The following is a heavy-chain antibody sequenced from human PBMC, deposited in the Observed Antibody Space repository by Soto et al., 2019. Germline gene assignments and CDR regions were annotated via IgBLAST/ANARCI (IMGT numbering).Heavy chain of an antibody. D-gene: IGHD2-8*01. V-gene: IGHV3-30*18. CDR2: ISYDGRIY. Sequence: QVQLVESGEGVVQPGRSLRLSGAASGFTVVYGLHWVRQTPGKGLEWVSFISYDGRIYYYADSVKGRFTVSIDNSRNTMYLEMSSLRIEDTAVYYCAKAGGKVSTPFAPWGQGTLVTVSP. J-gene: IGHJ5*02. CDR1: GFTVVYG. CDR3: AKAGGKVSTPFAP.